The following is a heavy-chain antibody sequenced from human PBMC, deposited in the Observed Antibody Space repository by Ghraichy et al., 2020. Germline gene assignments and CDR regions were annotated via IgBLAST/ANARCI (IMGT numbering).Heavy chain of an antibody. D-gene: IGHD3-10*01. CDR2: INPANGAT. J-gene: IGHJ4*02. Sequence: ASVKVSCKISGYPLGAYDLHWVRRTPGLGLQWMGRINPANGATDYSETFKDRVAMTSVTVINTAYMELRGLRSDDTAVYFCARYHSATLDYWGQGSLITVSS. CDR3: ARYHSATLDY. V-gene: IGHV1-2*06. CDR1: GYPLGAYD.